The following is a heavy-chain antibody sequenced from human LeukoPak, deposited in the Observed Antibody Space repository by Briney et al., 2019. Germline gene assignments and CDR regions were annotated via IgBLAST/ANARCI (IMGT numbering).Heavy chain of an antibody. V-gene: IGHV4-4*02. CDR1: GGSISSSNW. J-gene: IGHJ4*02. D-gene: IGHD3-22*01. Sequence: PSETLSLTCAVSGGSISSSNWWSWVRQPPGKGLEWIGEIYHSGSTNYNPSLKSRVTISVDKSKNQFSLSLSSVTAADTAVYYCARASTYYYDSRGYYLLPFFDYWGQGTPVTVSS. CDR2: IYHSGST. CDR3: ARASTYYYDSRGYYLLPFFDY.